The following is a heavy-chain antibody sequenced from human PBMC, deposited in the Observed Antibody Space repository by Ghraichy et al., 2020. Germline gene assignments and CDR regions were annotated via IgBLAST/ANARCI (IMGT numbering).Heavy chain of an antibody. J-gene: IGHJ6*03. V-gene: IGHV3-73*01. CDR1: GFTFSGSA. Sequence: GGSLRLSCAASGFTFSGSAMHWVRQASGKGLEWVGRIRSKANRYATAYAASVKGRFTISRDDSKNTAYLQMNSLKTEDTAVYYCTTSPGYYMDVWGKGTTVTVSS. CDR3: TTSPGYYMDV. CDR2: IRSKANRYAT.